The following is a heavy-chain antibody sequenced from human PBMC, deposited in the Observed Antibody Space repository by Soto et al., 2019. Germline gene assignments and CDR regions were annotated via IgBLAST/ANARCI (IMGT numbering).Heavy chain of an antibody. CDR1: GFTFRSFT. Sequence: PRLSCAASGFTFRSFTMNWVRQAPGKGLEWVSTISSNSAYIYYTDALRGRFTISRDNAKNSLHLQMNSLRAEDTAVYYCTRDASRDSSARGWFDPWGPGTLVTVSS. D-gene: IGHD6-13*01. CDR3: TRDASRDSSARGWFDP. CDR2: ISSNSAYI. J-gene: IGHJ5*02. V-gene: IGHV3-21*01.